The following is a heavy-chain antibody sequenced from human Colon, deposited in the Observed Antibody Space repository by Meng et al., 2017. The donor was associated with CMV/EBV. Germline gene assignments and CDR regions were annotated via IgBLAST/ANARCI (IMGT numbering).Heavy chain of an antibody. CDR1: AFTFSDYY. CDR3: ARGRQYQLPLDY. CDR2: ISSSGSTI. V-gene: IGHV3-11*01. Sequence: GGSLRLSCAASAFTFSDYYMNWIRQAPGKGLEWVSYISSSGSTIYYADSVKGRFTISRDNAKNSLYLQMNSLRAEDTAVYYCARGRQYQLPLDYWGQGTLVTVSS. D-gene: IGHD2-2*01. J-gene: IGHJ4*02.